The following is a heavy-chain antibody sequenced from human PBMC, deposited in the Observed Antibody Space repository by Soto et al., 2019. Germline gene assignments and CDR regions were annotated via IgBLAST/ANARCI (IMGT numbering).Heavy chain of an antibody. CDR1: GYMFTSHA. D-gene: IGHD6-13*01. CDR3: AKLGASSPGNWFDS. CDR2: INAASGDT. Sequence: QVQLVQSGAEVKKHGASVKVSCKASGYMFTSHAIHWVRQAPGQRLEWLGWINAASGDTKYSLKFQGRVIITRDTSASTADMDLSSLKSEATAVYYCAKLGASSPGNWFDSWGQGTLVTVSS. V-gene: IGHV1-3*01. J-gene: IGHJ5*01.